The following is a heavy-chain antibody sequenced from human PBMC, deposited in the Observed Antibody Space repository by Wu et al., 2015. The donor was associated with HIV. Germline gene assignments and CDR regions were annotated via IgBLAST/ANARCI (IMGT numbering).Heavy chain of an antibody. CDR1: GYTLTELS. J-gene: IGHJ3*02. CDR3: ATQENYDSSGQVAFDI. V-gene: IGHV1-24*01. D-gene: IGHD3-22*01. CDR2: FDPEDGET. Sequence: QVQLVQSGAEVKKPGASVKVSCKVSGYTLTELSMHWVRQAPGKGLEWMGGFDPEDGETIYAQKFQGRVTMTEDTSTDTAYMELSSLRSEDTAVYYCATQENYDSSGQVAFDIVGPRGQWSPSLQ.